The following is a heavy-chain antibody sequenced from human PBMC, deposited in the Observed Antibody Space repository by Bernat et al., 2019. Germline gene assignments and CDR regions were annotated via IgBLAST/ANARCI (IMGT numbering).Heavy chain of an antibody. CDR3: ARFGYYYGSGSSGGDAFDI. CDR2: IFSNDEK. J-gene: IGHJ3*02. D-gene: IGHD3-10*01. Sequence: QVTLKESGPVLVKPTETLTLTCTVSGFSLSNARMGVRWIRQPPGKALEWLAHIFSNDEKSYSTSLKSRLTISKDTSKSQVVLTMTNMDPVDTATYYCARFGYYYGSGSSGGDAFDIWGQGTMVTVSS. CDR1: GFSLSNARMG. V-gene: IGHV2-26*01.